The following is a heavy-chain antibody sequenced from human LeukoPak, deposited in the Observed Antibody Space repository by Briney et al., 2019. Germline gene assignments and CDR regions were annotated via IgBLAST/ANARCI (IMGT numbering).Heavy chain of an antibody. V-gene: IGHV3-30*02. D-gene: IGHD5-12*01. CDR2: IRYDGSNK. CDR1: GFTFSSYG. Sequence: PGGSLRLSCAASGFTFSSYGMHWVRQAPGKGLEWVAFIRYDGSNKHYADSVKGRFTISRDNSKNTLYLQMNSLRAEDTAVYYCAKRPPSFDYYGTNKALFDPWGQGTLVTVSS. J-gene: IGHJ5*02. CDR3: AKRPPSFDYYGTNKALFDP.